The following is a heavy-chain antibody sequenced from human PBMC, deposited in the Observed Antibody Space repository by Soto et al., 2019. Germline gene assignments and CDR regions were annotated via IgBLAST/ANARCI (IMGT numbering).Heavy chain of an antibody. CDR2: IYYSGST. CDR1: GGSISSYY. V-gene: IGHV4-59*12. J-gene: IGHJ6*03. Sequence: SETLSLTCTVSGGSISSYYWSWIRQPPGKGLEWIGCIYYSGSTNYNPSLKSRVTISVDTSKNQFSLKLSSVTAADTAVYYCARIAAAGIYYYYYMDVWGKGTTVTVSS. CDR3: ARIAAAGIYYYYYMDV. D-gene: IGHD6-13*01.